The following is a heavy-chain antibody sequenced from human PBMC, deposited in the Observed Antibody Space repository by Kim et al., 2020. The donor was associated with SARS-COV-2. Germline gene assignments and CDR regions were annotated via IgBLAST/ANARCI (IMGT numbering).Heavy chain of an antibody. Sequence: SETLSLTCTVSGGSISSSSYYWGWIRQPPGKGLEWIGSIYYSGSTYYNPSLKSRVTISVDTSKNQFSLKLSSVTAADTAVYYFARLKGGSYQIDYWGQGTLVTVSS. CDR3: ARLKGGSYQIDY. J-gene: IGHJ4*02. CDR1: GGSISSSSYY. V-gene: IGHV4-39*01. CDR2: IYYSGST. D-gene: IGHD1-26*01.